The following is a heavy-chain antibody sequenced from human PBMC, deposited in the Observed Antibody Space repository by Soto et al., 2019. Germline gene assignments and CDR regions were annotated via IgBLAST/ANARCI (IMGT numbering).Heavy chain of an antibody. CDR2: IKSKTDGGTT. CDR1: GFSFRNAW. V-gene: IGHV3-15*01. J-gene: IGHJ6*02. Sequence: EVQLVESGGGLVKPGGSLRLSCAASGFSFRNAWMSWVRQAPGKGLEWVGRIKSKTDGGTTDYAAPVTGRFTISRDKSKNTLYLQRNSLKTEDTAVYYCRLDYFYYGMDVWGQGTTVTVSS. CDR3: RLDYFYYGMDV.